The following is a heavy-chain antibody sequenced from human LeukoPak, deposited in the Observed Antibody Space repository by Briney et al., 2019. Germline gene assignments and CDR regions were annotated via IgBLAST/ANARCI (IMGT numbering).Heavy chain of an antibody. CDR2: IYYSGST. Sequence: PGGSLRLSCAASGFTFSSYGMSWIRQPPGKGLEWIGYIYYSGSTNYNPSLKSRVTISVDTSKNQFSLKLSSVTAADTAVYYCARIPDYNWNYLYWYFDLWGRGTLVTVSS. V-gene: IGHV4-59*01. CDR3: ARIPDYNWNYLYWYFDL. D-gene: IGHD1-7*01. J-gene: IGHJ2*01. CDR1: GFTFSSYG.